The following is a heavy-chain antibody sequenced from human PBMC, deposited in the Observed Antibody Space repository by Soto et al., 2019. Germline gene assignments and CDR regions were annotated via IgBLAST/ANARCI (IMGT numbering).Heavy chain of an antibody. Sequence: SETLSLTCTVSGGSTSGDNYWSWIRQPPGKGLEWIGHIYYSGNTDYNPSLKSRLAISIDTSKNQFSLKLSSVTAADTAVYFCAREGGESSDGLYYFDSWGQGSLVTVSS. J-gene: IGHJ4*02. CDR3: AREGGESSDGLYYFDS. CDR2: IYYSGNT. V-gene: IGHV4-30-4*01. CDR1: GGSTSGDNY. D-gene: IGHD3-16*01.